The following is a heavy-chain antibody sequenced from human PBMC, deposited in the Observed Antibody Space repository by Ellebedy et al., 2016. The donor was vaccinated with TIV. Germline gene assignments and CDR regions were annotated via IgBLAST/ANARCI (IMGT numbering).Heavy chain of an antibody. Sequence: GESLKISCKGSGYSFTTYWIAWVRQMPGKGLEWMGIIYAGDSDTRYSPSFQGQVTISADKSISTAYLQWSSLKASDTAMYYCAFSSGYYSPDAFDIWGQGTMVTVSS. D-gene: IGHD3-22*01. J-gene: IGHJ3*02. CDR2: IYAGDSDT. CDR1: GYSFTTYW. V-gene: IGHV5-51*01. CDR3: AFSSGYYSPDAFDI.